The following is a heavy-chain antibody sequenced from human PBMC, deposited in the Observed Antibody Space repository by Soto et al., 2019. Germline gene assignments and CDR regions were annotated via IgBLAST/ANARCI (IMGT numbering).Heavy chain of an antibody. D-gene: IGHD3-22*01. J-gene: IGHJ6*02. V-gene: IGHV3-48*02. CDR3: ARDDSSGYRQYYYYGMDV. CDR1: GFSFSTST. Sequence: GGSLRLSCAASGFSFSTSTMNWVRQAPGKGLEWVSYISSGSTTIYYADSVKGRFTISRDNGKNSLYLQMNSLRDEDTAVYYCARDDSSGYRQYYYYGMDVWGQGTTVTVSS. CDR2: ISSGSTTI.